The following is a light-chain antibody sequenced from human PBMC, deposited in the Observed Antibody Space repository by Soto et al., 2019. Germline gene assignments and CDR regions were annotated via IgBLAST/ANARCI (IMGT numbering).Light chain of an antibody. Sequence: EIVMTQSPATLSVSPGERATLSCRASQSVSSNLAWYQQKPVQAPMLLIYGASTRATGIPARFSGSGSGTEFTLTISSLQSEDFAVYYCQQYNNWPPLFTFGPGTKVDIK. CDR2: GAS. V-gene: IGKV3-15*01. CDR3: QQYNNWPPLFT. J-gene: IGKJ3*01. CDR1: QSVSSN.